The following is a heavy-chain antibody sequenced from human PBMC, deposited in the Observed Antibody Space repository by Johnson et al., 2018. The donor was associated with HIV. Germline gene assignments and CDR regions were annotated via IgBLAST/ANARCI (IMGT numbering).Heavy chain of an antibody. CDR1: GFTFSSYA. D-gene: IGHD1-1*01. V-gene: IGHV3-30-3*01. Sequence: QVQLVESGGGVVQPGRSLRLSCAASGFTFSSYAMHWVRQAPGKGLEWVAVISYDGSNKYYADSVKGRFTISSNNSKNTLYMQMNSLGAEDAAVYYCARARNWNDDDAFDIWCQGTMGTVSS. J-gene: IGHJ3*02. CDR3: ARARNWNDDDAFDI. CDR2: ISYDGSNK.